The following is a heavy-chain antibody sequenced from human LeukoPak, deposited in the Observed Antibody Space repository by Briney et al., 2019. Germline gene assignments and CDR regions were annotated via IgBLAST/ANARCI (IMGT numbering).Heavy chain of an antibody. V-gene: IGHV3-48*02. CDR2: ISGGSSTI. CDR1: GFTFSSYS. CDR3: ARGRIPVVPHFDD. J-gene: IGHJ4*02. Sequence: GGSLRLSCGASGFTFSSYSMNWVRQAPGKGLEWVSYISGGSSTIYYADSVKGRFTISRDNAKNSLYLQMNSLRDEDTAVYFCARGRIPVVPHFDDWGQGILVTVSS. D-gene: IGHD2-21*01.